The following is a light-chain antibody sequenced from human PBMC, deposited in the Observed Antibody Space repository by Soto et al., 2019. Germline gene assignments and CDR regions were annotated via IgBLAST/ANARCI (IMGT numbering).Light chain of an antibody. V-gene: IGKV1-5*01. CDR1: QSIGRW. Sequence: DIQMTQSPSTLSASVGDRVTITCRASQSIGRWLAWYPQKPGIAPKLLIYDASTLESGVPSRFSGSGSGTEFTLTISRLQPDDFATYYCHQYDSYSWTFGQGTKVEI. CDR2: DAS. CDR3: HQYDSYSWT. J-gene: IGKJ1*01.